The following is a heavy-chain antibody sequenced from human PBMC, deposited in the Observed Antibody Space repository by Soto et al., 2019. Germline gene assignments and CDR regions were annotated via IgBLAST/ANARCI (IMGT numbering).Heavy chain of an antibody. CDR1: GGSISSSNW. D-gene: IGHD5-18*01. Sequence: QVQLQESGPGLVKPSGTLSLTCAVSGGSISSSNWWSWVRQPPGKGLEWIGEIYHSGSTNYNPSLKSRVTISVDKSKKQFSLKLRYVTAADTAVYYCEIYRYSYGMKNDYWGQGTLVTDYS. CDR2: IYHSGST. CDR3: EIYRYSYGMKNDY. J-gene: IGHJ4*02. V-gene: IGHV4-4*02.